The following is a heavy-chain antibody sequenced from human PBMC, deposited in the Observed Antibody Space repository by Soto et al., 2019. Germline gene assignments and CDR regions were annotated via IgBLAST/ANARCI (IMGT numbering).Heavy chain of an antibody. J-gene: IGHJ4*02. Sequence: QITLQESGPPLVKPTQTLTLTCSLSGFSVSSNGARVGWIRQPPGKALEWLALIYWDDDKKYNPSLKSRLTITKDTSEIQVVLTLTDVDPADTATYYCVHGTLGSYGNVYFDYWGQGTLVTVSS. V-gene: IGHV2-5*02. D-gene: IGHD5-18*01. CDR1: GFSVSSNGAR. CDR3: VHGTLGSYGNVYFDY. CDR2: IYWDDDK.